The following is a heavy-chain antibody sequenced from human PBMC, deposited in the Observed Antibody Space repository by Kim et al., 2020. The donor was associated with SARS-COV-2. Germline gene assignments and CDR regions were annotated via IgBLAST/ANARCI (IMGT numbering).Heavy chain of an antibody. Sequence: SETLSLTCAVSGGSISSSNWWSWVRQPPGKGLEWIGEIYHSGSTNYNPSLKSRVTISVDKSKNQFSLKLSSVTAADTAVYYCARDSSGWPMYYFDYWGQGTLVTVSS. D-gene: IGHD6-19*01. V-gene: IGHV4-4*02. CDR3: ARDSSGWPMYYFDY. CDR1: GGSISSSNW. J-gene: IGHJ4*02. CDR2: IYHSGST.